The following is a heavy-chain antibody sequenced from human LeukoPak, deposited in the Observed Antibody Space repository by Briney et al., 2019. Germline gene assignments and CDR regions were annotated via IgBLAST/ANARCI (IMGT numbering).Heavy chain of an antibody. CDR2: ISYDGSNK. V-gene: IGHV3-30-3*01. J-gene: IGHJ3*02. Sequence: PGGSLRLSCAASGFTFSSYAMHWVRQAPGKGLEWVAVISYDGSNKYYADSVKGRFTISRDNSKNTLYLQMNSLRAEDTAVYYCARDMYYYGSGSTRSAFDIWGQGTMVTVSS. D-gene: IGHD3-10*01. CDR3: ARDMYYYGSGSTRSAFDI. CDR1: GFTFSSYA.